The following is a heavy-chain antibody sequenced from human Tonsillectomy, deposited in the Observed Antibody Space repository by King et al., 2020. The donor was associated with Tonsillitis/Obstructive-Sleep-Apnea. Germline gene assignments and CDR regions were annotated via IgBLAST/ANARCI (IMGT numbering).Heavy chain of an antibody. J-gene: IGHJ4*02. Sequence: VQLQESGPGLVKPSENLSLTCTVSSASITTYSWSWIRQPPGKGLEWIGHVYYSGSTNYRPSLQSRLTLSMDASKNQFSLRLSSVTAADTAVYYCARLHYDDIWGNYRYSFDYWGRGTLVTVSS. CDR2: VYYSGST. CDR1: SASITTYS. V-gene: IGHV4-59*01. CDR3: ARLHYDDIWGNYRYSFDY. D-gene: IGHD3-16*02.